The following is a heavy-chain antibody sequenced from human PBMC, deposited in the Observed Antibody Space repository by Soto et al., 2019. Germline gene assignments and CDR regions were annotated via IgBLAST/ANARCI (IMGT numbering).Heavy chain of an antibody. CDR2: IYSGGST. CDR3: VWDYDILTVTYPRDAFDI. V-gene: IGHV3-53*01. J-gene: IGHJ3*02. CDR1: GFTVSSNY. D-gene: IGHD3-9*01. Sequence: GGSLRLSCAASGFTVSSNYMSWVRQAPGKGLEWVSVIYSGGSTYYADSVKGRFTISRDNSKNTLYLQMNSLRAEDTAVYYCVWDYDILTVTYPRDAFDIWGQGTMVTVSS.